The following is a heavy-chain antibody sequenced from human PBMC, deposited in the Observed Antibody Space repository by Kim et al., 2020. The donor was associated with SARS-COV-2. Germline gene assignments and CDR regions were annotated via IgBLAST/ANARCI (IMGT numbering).Heavy chain of an antibody. Sequence: GGSLRLSCAAPGFTFSSYWMGWARQAPGKGLEWVANIKQDGSEKYYVDSVKGRFTISRDNAKNSLYLQMNSLRAEDTVVYYCAEGPTRGLEFDPWGQGTL. V-gene: IGHV3-7*01. J-gene: IGHJ5*02. CDR3: AEGPTRGLEFDP. CDR1: GFTFSSYW. CDR2: IKQDGSEK. D-gene: IGHD6-19*01.